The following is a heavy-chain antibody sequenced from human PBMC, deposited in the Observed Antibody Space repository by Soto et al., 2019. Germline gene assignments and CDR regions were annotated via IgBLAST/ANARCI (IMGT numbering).Heavy chain of an antibody. CDR2: IGSAGGT. J-gene: IGHJ2*01. CDR3: ASAESMVRGQYLEL. CDR1: GFTFSTYY. D-gene: IGHD3-10*01. Sequence: EVRLVESGGGLVQPGGSLRLSCAASGFTFSTYYMHWVRQGTGKGLEWVSSIGSAGGTYYAGSVKGRFTTSRENAKNSLYHQMSSLRAEDTAVYYCASAESMVRGQYLELWRRGTMVTVSS. V-gene: IGHV3-13*04.